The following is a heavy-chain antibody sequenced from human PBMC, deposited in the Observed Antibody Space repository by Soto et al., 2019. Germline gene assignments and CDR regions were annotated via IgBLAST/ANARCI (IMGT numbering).Heavy chain of an antibody. CDR1: GFTFSSYW. V-gene: IGHV3-74*01. Sequence: GGSLRLSCAASGFTFSSYWMHWVRQAPGKGLVWFSRINSDGSSTSYADSVKGRFTISRDNAKNTLYLQMNSLRAEDTAVYYCARVNEDGSGSYYTFEGNYYYMDVWGKGTTVTVSS. D-gene: IGHD3-10*01. CDR3: ARVNEDGSGSYYTFEGNYYYMDV. CDR2: INSDGSST. J-gene: IGHJ6*03.